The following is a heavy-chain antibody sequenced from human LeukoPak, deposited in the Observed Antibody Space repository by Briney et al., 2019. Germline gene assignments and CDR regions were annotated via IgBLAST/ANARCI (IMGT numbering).Heavy chain of an antibody. CDR2: IYHSGST. CDR1: GGSISSSNW. V-gene: IGHV4-4*02. Sequence: SETLSLTCAVSGGSISSSNWWSWVRQPPGKGLEWIGEIYHSGSTNYNPSLKSRVTISVDKSKNQFSLKLSSVTAADTAVYYCARDIGSSGYYRYYFDYWGQGTLVTVSS. J-gene: IGHJ4*02. CDR3: ARDIGSSGYYRYYFDY. D-gene: IGHD3-22*01.